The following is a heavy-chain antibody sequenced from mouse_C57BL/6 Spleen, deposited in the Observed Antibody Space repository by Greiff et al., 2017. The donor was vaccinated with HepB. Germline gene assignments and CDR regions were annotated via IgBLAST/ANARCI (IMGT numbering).Heavy chain of an antibody. V-gene: IGHV1-78*01. Sequence: QVQLKQSDAELVKPGASVKISCKVSGYTFTDHTIHWMKQRPEQGLEWIGYIYPRDGSTKYNEKFTGKTTLTADKSSSTAYMQLNRLTSEDSAVYFCARRGKNYYGSYAMDYWGQGTSVTVSS. D-gene: IGHD1-1*01. J-gene: IGHJ4*01. CDR3: ARRGKNYYGSYAMDY. CDR2: IYPRDGST. CDR1: GYTFTDHT.